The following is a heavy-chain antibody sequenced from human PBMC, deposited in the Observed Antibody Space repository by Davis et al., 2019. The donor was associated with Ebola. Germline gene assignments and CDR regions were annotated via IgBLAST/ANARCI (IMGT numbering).Heavy chain of an antibody. CDR3: ANIGSSTSKGPTDY. V-gene: IGHV3-64D*08. J-gene: IGHJ4*02. CDR2: ISSNGGST. Sequence: GESLKISCSASGFTFSSYAMHWVRQAPGKGLEYVSAISSNGGSTYYADSVKGRFTISRDNSKNTLYLQMSGLRGEDTAVYYCANIGSSTSKGPTDYWGQGTLVTVSS. CDR1: GFTFSSYA. D-gene: IGHD4-11*01.